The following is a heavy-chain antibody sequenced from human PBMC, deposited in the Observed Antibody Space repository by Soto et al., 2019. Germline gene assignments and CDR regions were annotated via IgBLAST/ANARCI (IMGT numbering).Heavy chain of an antibody. V-gene: IGHV4-34*01. CDR3: AGSYYLMVALFDY. CDR1: GGSFSGYY. CDR2: INHSGST. J-gene: IGHJ4*02. Sequence: KASETLSLTCAVYGGSFSGYYWSWIRQPPGKGLEWIGEINHSGSTNYNPSLKSRVTISVDTSKNQFSLKLSSVTAADTAVYYCAGSYYLMVALFDYWGQGTLVTVSS. D-gene: IGHD1-26*01.